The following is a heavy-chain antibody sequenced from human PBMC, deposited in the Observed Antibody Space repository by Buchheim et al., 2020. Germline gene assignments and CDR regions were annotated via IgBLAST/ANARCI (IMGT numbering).Heavy chain of an antibody. V-gene: IGHV4-59*01. D-gene: IGHD3-3*01. Sequence: QVQLQESGPGLVKPSETLSLTCTVSGGSISSYYWSWIRQPPGKGLEWIGYIYYSGSTNYNPSLKSRVTISVDTSKNQFSLKLSSVTAADTAVYYCARELGEYYDFWSGYYYGMDVWGQGTT. CDR3: ARELGEYYDFWSGYYYGMDV. CDR1: GGSISSYY. CDR2: IYYSGST. J-gene: IGHJ6*02.